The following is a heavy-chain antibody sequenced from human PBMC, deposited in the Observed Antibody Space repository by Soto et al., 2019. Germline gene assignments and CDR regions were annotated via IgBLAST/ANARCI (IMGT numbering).Heavy chain of an antibody. CDR1: GLTFSSSA. CDR2: IDVGSANA. V-gene: IGHV1-58*01. J-gene: IGHJ4*02. Sequence: QMQLVQSGPEVKKPGTSVKVSCKASGLTFSSSAVHWVRQARGHRLEWIGWIDVGSANANYAQMLQERVTNSRDMSTSTAYMELSSLRPEDTAVYYCAADMGGYIYGLGTYWGQGTLVTVSS. CDR3: AADMGGYIYGLGTY. D-gene: IGHD5-18*01.